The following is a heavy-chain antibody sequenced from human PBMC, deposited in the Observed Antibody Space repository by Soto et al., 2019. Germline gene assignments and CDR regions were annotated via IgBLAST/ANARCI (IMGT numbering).Heavy chain of an antibody. D-gene: IGHD3-22*01. V-gene: IGHV3-23*01. Sequence: GGSLRLSCAASGFTFSSYAMSWVRQAPGKGLEWVSAISGSGGSTYYADSVKGRFTISRDNSKNTLYLQMSSLRAEDTAVYYCAKDLHRDEYDSSGYSPRWFDPWGQGTLVTVSS. CDR1: GFTFSSYA. CDR3: AKDLHRDEYDSSGYSPRWFDP. J-gene: IGHJ5*02. CDR2: ISGSGGST.